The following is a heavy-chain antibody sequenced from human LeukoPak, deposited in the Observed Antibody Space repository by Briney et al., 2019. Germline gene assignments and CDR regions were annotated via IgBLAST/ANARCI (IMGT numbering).Heavy chain of an antibody. J-gene: IGHJ4*02. CDR1: GYTFTSYG. CDR3: ARRGYCSSTSCYDYFDY. Sequence: GASVKVSCKASGYTFTSYGISWVRQAPGQGLEWMGWISAYNGNTNYAQKLQGRVTMTTDTSTSTAYMELRSLRSDDTAVYYCARRGYCSSTSCYDYFDYWGQGTLVTVSS. CDR2: ISAYNGNT. V-gene: IGHV1-18*01. D-gene: IGHD2-2*01.